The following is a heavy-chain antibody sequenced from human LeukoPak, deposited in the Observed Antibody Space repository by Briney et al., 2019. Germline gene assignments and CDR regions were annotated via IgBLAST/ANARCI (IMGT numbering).Heavy chain of an antibody. CDR1: GGSISSYY. CDR2: IYYSGST. CDR3: ARDGQLWFDAFDI. Sequence: ASETLSLTCTVSGGSISSYYWSWIRQPPGKGLEWIGYIYYSGSTNYNPSLKSRVTISVDTSKNQFSLKLSSVTAADTAVYYCARDGQLWFDAFDIWGQGTMVTVSS. J-gene: IGHJ3*02. V-gene: IGHV4-59*01. D-gene: IGHD5-18*01.